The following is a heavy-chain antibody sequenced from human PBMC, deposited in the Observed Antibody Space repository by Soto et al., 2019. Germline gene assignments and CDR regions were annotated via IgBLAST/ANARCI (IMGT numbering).Heavy chain of an antibody. V-gene: IGHV1-8*01. Sequence: GASVKVSCKASGYTFTSYDINWVRQATGQGREGVGWMDPNSGNTGYAEKFQGRVTMTRNAYISTAYMELTSLRSEDTAVYYCARGRRIAALFSGFDPWGQGTLVTVSS. CDR3: ARGRRIAALFSGFDP. D-gene: IGHD6-13*01. CDR1: GYTFTSYD. J-gene: IGHJ5*02. CDR2: MDPNSGNT.